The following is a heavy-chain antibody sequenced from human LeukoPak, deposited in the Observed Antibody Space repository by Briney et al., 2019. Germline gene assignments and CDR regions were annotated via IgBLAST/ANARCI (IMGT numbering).Heavy chain of an antibody. CDR3: ATRKLGNDY. CDR2: INHSGST. J-gene: IGHJ4*02. Sequence: PSGTLSLTCAVSGGSISSSNWWSWIRQPPGKGLEWIGEINHSGSTNYNPSLRSRVTISVDTSKNQFSLNLSSVTAADTAVYYCATRKLGNDYWGQGTLVTVSS. D-gene: IGHD7-27*01. V-gene: IGHV4-4*02. CDR1: GGSISSSNW.